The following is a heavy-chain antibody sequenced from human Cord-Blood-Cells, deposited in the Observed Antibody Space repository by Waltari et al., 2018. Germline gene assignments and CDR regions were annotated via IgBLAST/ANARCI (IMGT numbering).Heavy chain of an antibody. CDR3: ARGKEIFPDY. CDR1: GGSFSGYY. D-gene: IGHD3-9*01. V-gene: IGHV4-34*01. J-gene: IGHJ4*02. Sequence: QVQLQQWGAGLLKPSETLSLTCAVYGGSFSGYYWSWVRQPPGKGREWIGEINHSGSTNYNPSLKGRVTISVDTSKNQFSLKLSSVTAADTAVYYCARGKEIFPDYWGQGTLVTVSS. CDR2: INHSGST.